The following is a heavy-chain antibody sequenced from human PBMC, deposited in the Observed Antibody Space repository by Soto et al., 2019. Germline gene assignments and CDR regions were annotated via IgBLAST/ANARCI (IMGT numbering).Heavy chain of an antibody. D-gene: IGHD3-10*01. CDR1: GGSFSGYY. V-gene: IGHV4-34*01. CDR2: INHSGST. CDR3: ARKRSGSGSYYIERLNWFDP. Sequence: TSETLSLTCAVYGGSFSGYYWSWIRQPPGKGLEWIGEINHSGSTNYNPSLKSRVTISVDTSKNQFSLKLSSVTAADTAVYYCARKRSGSGSYYIERLNWFDPWGQGTLVTVSS. J-gene: IGHJ5*02.